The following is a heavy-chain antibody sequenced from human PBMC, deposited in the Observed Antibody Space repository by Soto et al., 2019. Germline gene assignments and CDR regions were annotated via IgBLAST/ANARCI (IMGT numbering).Heavy chain of an antibody. J-gene: IGHJ5*01. CDR2: INHRGTT. CDR3: ARGYPRSILSTSLTPSSWFDS. D-gene: IGHD2-21*01. V-gene: IGHV4-34*04. Sequence: QVQLQQWGTGLLKPSETLSLHCAVYGESLRGYYWSWIRQTPAMGLEWIGEINHRGTTNHDSSLKRRAITSIDTSKNQASLRLKYVTAAATAVYYCARGYPRSILSTSLTPSSWFDSWGQGTLVTVSS. CDR1: GESLRGYY.